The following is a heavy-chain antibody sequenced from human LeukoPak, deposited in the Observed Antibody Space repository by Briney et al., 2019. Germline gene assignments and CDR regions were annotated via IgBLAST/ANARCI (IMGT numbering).Heavy chain of an antibody. Sequence: ASVKVSCKASGYIFTSYGISWVRQAPGQGLEWMGWISAYNGNTNYAQKLQGRVTMTTDTSTSTAYMELSSLRSEDTAIYYCARGITMIQGIIKGWFDPWGQGTLVTVSS. CDR1: GYIFTSYG. V-gene: IGHV1-18*01. CDR3: ARGITMIQGIIKGWFDP. D-gene: IGHD3-10*01. J-gene: IGHJ5*02. CDR2: ISAYNGNT.